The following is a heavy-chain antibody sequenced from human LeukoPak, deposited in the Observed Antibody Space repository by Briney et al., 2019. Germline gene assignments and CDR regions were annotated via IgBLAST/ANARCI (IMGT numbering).Heavy chain of an antibody. CDR2: IFPNFVTA. CDR1: GGTFSSYA. V-gene: IGHV1-69*01. D-gene: IGHD3-9*01. CDR3: ARVVFYDILTGYSYYFDY. Sequence: SVKVSCKASGGTFSSYAIRWVRQAPGQGLEWMGGIFPNFVTANYAQKFHGRVTITADEPTSTAYVELSSLRSEDTAVYYCARVVFYDILTGYSYYFDYWGQGTLVTVSS. J-gene: IGHJ4*02.